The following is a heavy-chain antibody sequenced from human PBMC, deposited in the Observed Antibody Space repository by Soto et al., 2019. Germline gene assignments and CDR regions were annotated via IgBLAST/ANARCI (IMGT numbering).Heavy chain of an antibody. CDR1: GFTSGLAFTNYW. D-gene: IGHD4-17*01. CDR2: INIDGTIT. Sequence: ELLLVESGGGLVQPGGSLRLSCAASGFTSGLAFTNYWMHWVRQPPGKGLVWVSRINIDGTITNYADSVEGRFTISRDNAKNTLYLQMNSLRVEATAVYFCVSSLDRLRGWGQGPLVTVSS. V-gene: IGHV3-74*01. CDR3: VSSLDRLRG. J-gene: IGHJ4*02.